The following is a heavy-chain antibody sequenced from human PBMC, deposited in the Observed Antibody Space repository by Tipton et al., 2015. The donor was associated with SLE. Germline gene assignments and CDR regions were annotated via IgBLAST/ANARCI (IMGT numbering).Heavy chain of an antibody. CDR3: ARNGGSYYMYFNR. V-gene: IGHV4-28*01. CDR2: IYYSGST. CDR1: GYSISNSNW. D-gene: IGHD1-26*01. Sequence: TLSLTCAVSGYSISNSNWWAWIRQPPGKGLEWIGYIYYSGSTFYNPSLKSRVTMSVDTSKNQFSLKLSSVTAADTAVYYCARNGGSYYMYFNRWGRGTLVTVSS. J-gene: IGHJ2*01.